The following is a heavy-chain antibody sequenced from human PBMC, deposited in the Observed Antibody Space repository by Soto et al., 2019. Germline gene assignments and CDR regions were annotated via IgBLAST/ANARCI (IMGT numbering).Heavy chain of an antibody. Sequence: GASVKVSCKASGYTFTSYGISWVRQAPGQGLEWMGWISAYNGNTNYAQKLQGRVTMTTDTSTSTAYMELRSLRSDDTAVYYCARDSEWERGGYYYYGMDVWGQGTTVTVSS. D-gene: IGHD1-26*01. CDR2: ISAYNGNT. CDR3: ARDSEWERGGYYYYGMDV. CDR1: GYTFTSYG. V-gene: IGHV1-18*01. J-gene: IGHJ6*02.